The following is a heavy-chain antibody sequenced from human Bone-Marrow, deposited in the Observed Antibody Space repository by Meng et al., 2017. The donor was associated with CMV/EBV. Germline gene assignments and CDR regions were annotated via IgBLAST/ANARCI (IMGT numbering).Heavy chain of an antibody. Sequence: GSLRLSCTVSGYSISSGYYWGWIRQPPGKGLEWIGSIYHSGSTYYNPSLKSRVTISVDTSKNQFSLKLSSVTAADTAVYYCARGDCSSTSCYYDRFFDYWGQGNLVNGAS. D-gene: IGHD2-2*01. J-gene: IGHJ4*02. CDR2: IYHSGST. CDR3: ARGDCSSTSCYYDRFFDY. CDR1: GYSISSGYY. V-gene: IGHV4-38-2*02.